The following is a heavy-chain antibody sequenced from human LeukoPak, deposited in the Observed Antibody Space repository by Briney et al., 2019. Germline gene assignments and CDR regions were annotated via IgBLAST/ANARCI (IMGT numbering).Heavy chain of an antibody. Sequence: PSETLSLTCTVSTYSISSGYYWGWIRQPPGKGLEWIGNIYHNGNTYYNPSLKSRVTISVDTSKKQFSLKLRTATAADTAVYYCARDGGSSWSKYYYYGMDVWGQGPRSPSP. V-gene: IGHV4-38-2*02. CDR3: ARDGGSSWSKYYYYGMDV. CDR1: TYSISSGYY. D-gene: IGHD6-13*01. CDR2: IYHNGNT. J-gene: IGHJ6*02.